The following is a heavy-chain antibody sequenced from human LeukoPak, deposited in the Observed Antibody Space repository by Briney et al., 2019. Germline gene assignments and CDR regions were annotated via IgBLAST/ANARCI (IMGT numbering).Heavy chain of an antibody. CDR1: GFTFSSYA. V-gene: IGHV3-30*04. Sequence: GGSLRLSCAASGFTFSSYAMHWVRQAPGKGLEWVAVISYDGSNEYYADSVKGRFTLSRDNSKNTLYLQMNSLRAEDTAVYYCARDGVVQWLSYYFEYWGQGTLVTVSS. J-gene: IGHJ4*02. CDR3: ARDGVVQWLSYYFEY. D-gene: IGHD6-19*01. CDR2: ISYDGSNE.